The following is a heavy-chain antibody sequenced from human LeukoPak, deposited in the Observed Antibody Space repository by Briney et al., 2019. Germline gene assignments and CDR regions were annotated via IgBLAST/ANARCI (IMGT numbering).Heavy chain of an antibody. CDR3: ASALPMYYYGSGYDAFDI. CDR1: GYTFTGYY. D-gene: IGHD3-10*01. V-gene: IGHV1-2*02. J-gene: IGHJ3*02. Sequence: ASVKVSCKASGYTFTGYYMHWVRQAPGQGLEWMGWINPNSGGTNYAQKFQGRVTMTRDTSISTAYMELSRLRSDDTAVYYCASALPMYYYGSGYDAFDIWGQGTMVTVSS. CDR2: INPNSGGT.